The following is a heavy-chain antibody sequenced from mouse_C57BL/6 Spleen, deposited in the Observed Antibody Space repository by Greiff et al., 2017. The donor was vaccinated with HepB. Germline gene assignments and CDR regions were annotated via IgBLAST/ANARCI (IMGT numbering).Heavy chain of an antibody. CDR2: ISDGGSYT. Sequence: EVQVVESGGGLVKPGGSLKLSCAASGFTFSSYAMSWVRQTPEKRLEWVATISDGGSYTYYPDNVKGRFTISRDNAKNNLYLQMSHLKSEDTAMYYCAYPGFAYWGQGTLVTVSA. V-gene: IGHV5-4*01. CDR3: AYPGFAY. CDR1: GFTFSSYA. J-gene: IGHJ3*01.